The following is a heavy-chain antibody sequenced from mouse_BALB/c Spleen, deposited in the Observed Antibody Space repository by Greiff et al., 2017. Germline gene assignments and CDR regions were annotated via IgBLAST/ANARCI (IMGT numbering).Heavy chain of an antibody. J-gene: IGHJ1*01. CDR3: ARAYYRYDEVYWYFDV. CDR2: IWAGGST. V-gene: IGHV2-9*02. CDR1: GFSLTSYG. D-gene: IGHD2-14*01. Sequence: VKVVESGPGLVAPSQSLSITCTVSGFSLTSYGVHWVRQPPGKGLEWLGVIWAGGSTNYNSALMSRLSISKDNSKSQVFLKMNSLQTDDTAMYYCARAYYRYDEVYWYFDVWGAGTTVTVSS.